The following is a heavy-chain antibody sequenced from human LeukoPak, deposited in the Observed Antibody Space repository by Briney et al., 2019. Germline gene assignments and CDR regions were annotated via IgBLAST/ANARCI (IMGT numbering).Heavy chain of an antibody. Sequence: GGSLRLSCAASGFTFSSYGMHWVRQAPGKGLEWVAVISYDGSNKYYADSVKGRFTISRDNSKNTLYLQMNSLRAEDTAVYYCARDVYGDYLARGKVAFDIWGQGTMVTVSS. CDR1: GFTFSSYG. CDR3: ARDVYGDYLARGKVAFDI. D-gene: IGHD4-17*01. J-gene: IGHJ3*02. CDR2: ISYDGSNK. V-gene: IGHV3-30*03.